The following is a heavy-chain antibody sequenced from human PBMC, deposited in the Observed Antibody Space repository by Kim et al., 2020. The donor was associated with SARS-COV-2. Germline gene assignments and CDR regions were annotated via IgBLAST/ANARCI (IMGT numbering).Heavy chain of an antibody. Sequence: SETLSLTCTVSGGSISSGGYYWSWIRQHPGKGLEWIGYIYYSGSTYYNPSLNSRVTISVDTSKNQFSLKLSSVTAADTAVYYCARYSYGDSSGYYLGLDYWGQGTLVTVSS. CDR2: IYYSGST. J-gene: IGHJ4*02. CDR3: ARYSYGDSSGYYLGLDY. D-gene: IGHD3-22*01. V-gene: IGHV4-31*03. CDR1: GGSISSGGYY.